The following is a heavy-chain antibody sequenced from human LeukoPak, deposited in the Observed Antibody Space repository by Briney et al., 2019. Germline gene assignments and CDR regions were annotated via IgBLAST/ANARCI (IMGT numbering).Heavy chain of an antibody. D-gene: IGHD1-1*01. V-gene: IGHV5-51*01. CDR1: GYSFTSYW. Sequence: GESLKISCKGSGYSFTSYWIGWVRQMPGKGLEWMGIIYPGDSDTRYSPSFQGQVTISADKSISTAYLQWSSLKASDTATYYCARHNWNGPYYYGMDVWGQGTTVTVSS. CDR2: IYPGDSDT. CDR3: ARHNWNGPYYYGMDV. J-gene: IGHJ6*02.